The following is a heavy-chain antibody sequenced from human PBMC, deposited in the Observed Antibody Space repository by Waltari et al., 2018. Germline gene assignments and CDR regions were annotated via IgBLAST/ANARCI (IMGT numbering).Heavy chain of an antibody. Sequence: QVQLVQSGAEVKKPGASVKVSCKASGYTFTGYYMHWVRQAPGQGLEWMGRINPNSGNTGYAQKFQGRVTITRNTSISTAYMELSSLRSEDTAVCYCARGWGIVGATEFGYWGQGTLVTVSS. D-gene: IGHD1-26*01. V-gene: IGHV1-8*03. CDR1: GYTFTGYY. J-gene: IGHJ4*02. CDR2: INPNSGNT. CDR3: ARGWGIVGATEFGY.